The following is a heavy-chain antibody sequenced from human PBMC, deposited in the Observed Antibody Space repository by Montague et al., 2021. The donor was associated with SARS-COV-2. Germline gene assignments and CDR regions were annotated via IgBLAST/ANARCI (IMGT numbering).Heavy chain of an antibody. D-gene: IGHD3-10*01. CDR1: RFTFSNSA. Sequence: SLRLSCAASRFTFSNSAMNWVRQAPGKGLEWVSGSSGSDGGTHYADSVKGRFTISRDNSKNVLYLQMNSLRAEDTALYYCAKDSYYYGLGYGMDVWGQGTTVTVSS. CDR2: SSGSDGGT. J-gene: IGHJ6*02. CDR3: AKDSYYYGLGYGMDV. V-gene: IGHV3-23*01.